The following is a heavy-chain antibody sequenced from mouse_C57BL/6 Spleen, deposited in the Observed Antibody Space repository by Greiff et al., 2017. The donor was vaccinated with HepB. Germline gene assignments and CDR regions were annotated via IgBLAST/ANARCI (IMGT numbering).Heavy chain of an antibody. CDR1: GFSLTSYG. CDR3: ARHRNYGSSYVGYFDV. V-gene: IGHV2-6-1*01. D-gene: IGHD1-1*01. J-gene: IGHJ1*03. CDR2: IWSDGST. Sequence: VQRVESGPGLVAPSQSLSITCTVSGFSLTSYGVHWVRQPPGKGLEWLVVIWSDGSTTYNSALKSRLSISKDNSKSQVFLKMNSLQTDDTAMYYCARHRNYGSSYVGYFDVWGTGTTVTVSS.